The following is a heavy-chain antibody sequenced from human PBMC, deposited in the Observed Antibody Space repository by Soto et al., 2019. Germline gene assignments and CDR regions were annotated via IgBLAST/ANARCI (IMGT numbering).Heavy chain of an antibody. Sequence: RGESLKISCKGSGYSFTSYWISWVRQMPGKGLEWMGRIDPSDSYTNYSPSFQGHVTISADKSISTAYLQWSSLKASDTAMYYCARFPYPYYYDSSGYYYGSWFDPWGQGTLVTVSS. CDR2: IDPSDSYT. J-gene: IGHJ5*02. V-gene: IGHV5-10-1*01. CDR3: ARFPYPYYYDSSGYYYGSWFDP. D-gene: IGHD3-22*01. CDR1: GYSFTSYW.